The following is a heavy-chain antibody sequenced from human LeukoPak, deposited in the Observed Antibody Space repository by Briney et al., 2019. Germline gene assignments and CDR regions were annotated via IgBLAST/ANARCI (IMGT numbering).Heavy chain of an antibody. J-gene: IGHJ4*02. CDR2: INQIGSEK. CDR1: GFTFSGYW. CDR3: TRDGVAAGLYFDY. D-gene: IGHD6-13*01. Sequence: GGSLRLSCAASGFTFSGYWMNWVRQAPGKGLEWVASINQIGSEKYYVDSVGGRFTISRDNAKNSLFLQINSLRAEDTAVYYCTRDGVAAGLYFDYWGQGTLVTVSA. V-gene: IGHV3-7*03.